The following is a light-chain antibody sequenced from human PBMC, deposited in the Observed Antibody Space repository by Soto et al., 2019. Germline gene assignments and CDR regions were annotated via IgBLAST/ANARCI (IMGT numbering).Light chain of an antibody. V-gene: IGKV1-27*01. CDR1: QAISSY. Sequence: DIQMTQSPSSLSASVGDSVTITCRASQAISSYLAWYQQKPGQVPKLLIYATSALQSGVSSRFSGSGSGTDFTLTSSSPQPDDFATYYCQKYNIVPWTFRQGTKVEIK. CDR3: QKYNIVPWT. CDR2: ATS. J-gene: IGKJ1*01.